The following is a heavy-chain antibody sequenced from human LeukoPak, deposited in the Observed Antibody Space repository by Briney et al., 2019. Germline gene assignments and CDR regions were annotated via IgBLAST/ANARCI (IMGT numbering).Heavy chain of an antibody. CDR2: INHSGST. Sequence: SETLSLTCAVYGGSFSGYYWSWIRQPPGKGLEWIGEINHSGSTNYNPSLKSRVTISVDTSKNQFSLKLSSVTAADTAVYYCASWGITMVRGVTGWFDPWGQGTLVTVSS. D-gene: IGHD3-10*01. V-gene: IGHV4-34*01. CDR3: ASWGITMVRGVTGWFDP. CDR1: GGSFSGYY. J-gene: IGHJ5*02.